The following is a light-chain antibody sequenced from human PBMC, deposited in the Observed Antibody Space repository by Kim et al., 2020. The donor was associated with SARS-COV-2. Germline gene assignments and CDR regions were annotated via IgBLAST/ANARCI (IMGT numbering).Light chain of an antibody. CDR3: QQYGSSPYS. Sequence: EIALTQSPGTLSLSPGERATLSCRASQSVSSSYLAWYQQKPGQSPRLLIYGASSRATGIPDRFSGSGSGTGFTLTISRLEPEDFAVYYCQQYGSSPYSFGQGTKLEI. CDR1: QSVSSSY. V-gene: IGKV3-20*01. CDR2: GAS. J-gene: IGKJ2*03.